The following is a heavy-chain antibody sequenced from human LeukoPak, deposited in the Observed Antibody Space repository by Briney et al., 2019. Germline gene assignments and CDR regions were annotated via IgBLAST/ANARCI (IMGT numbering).Heavy chain of an antibody. CDR3: AREDGYSYGYYPH. CDR1: GYTFTVYY. CDR2: INPNSGGT. D-gene: IGHD5-18*01. Sequence: WASVKVSCKASGYTFTVYYMHWVRQAPGQGLEWMGWINPNSGGTNYAQKFQGRVTMTRDTSISTAYMELSRLRSDDTAVYYCAREDGYSYGYYPHWGQGTLVTVSS. J-gene: IGHJ4*02. V-gene: IGHV1-2*02.